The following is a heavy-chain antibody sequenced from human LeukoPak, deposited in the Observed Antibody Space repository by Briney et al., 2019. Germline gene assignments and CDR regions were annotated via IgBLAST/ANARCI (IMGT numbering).Heavy chain of an antibody. D-gene: IGHD3-9*01. V-gene: IGHV3-9*01. CDR2: ISWNSGSI. CDR1: GFTFDDYA. J-gene: IGHJ4*02. CDR3: VKATDNYDILTGHYFDY. Sequence: GRSLRLSCAASGFTFDDYAMHWVRQAPGKGLEWVSGISWNSGSIGYADSVKGRFTISRDNAKNSLYLQMNSLRAEDTALYYCVKATDNYDILTGHYFDYWGQGTLVTVSS.